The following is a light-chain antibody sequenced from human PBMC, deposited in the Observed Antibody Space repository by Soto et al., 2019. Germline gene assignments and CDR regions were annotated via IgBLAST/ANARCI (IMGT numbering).Light chain of an antibody. CDR2: KAS. V-gene: IGKV1-5*03. Sequence: IQMTQYPSTLSASVGDTVTITCRASESISIWLAWYQQKPGKAPNLLINKASSLQSEVPSRFSGSGSGTEFTLTITSLQPDDFGVYYCQQYKSSSTFGQGTKVDIK. CDR3: QQYKSSST. CDR1: ESISIW. J-gene: IGKJ1*01.